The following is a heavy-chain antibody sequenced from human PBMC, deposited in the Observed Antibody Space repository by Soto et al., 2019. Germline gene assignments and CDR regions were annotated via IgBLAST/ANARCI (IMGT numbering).Heavy chain of an antibody. CDR2: IYYSGST. CDR3: ARTLDWNYVFDY. CDR1: GGSISSGGYY. J-gene: IGHJ4*02. D-gene: IGHD1-7*01. V-gene: IGHV4-31*03. Sequence: QVQLQESGPGLVKPSQTLSLPCTVSGGSISSGGYYWSWIRQHPGKGLEWIGSIYYSGSTYYNPSLKSRVTISVDTSKNQFSLKLSSVTAADTAVYYCARTLDWNYVFDYWGQGTLVTVSS.